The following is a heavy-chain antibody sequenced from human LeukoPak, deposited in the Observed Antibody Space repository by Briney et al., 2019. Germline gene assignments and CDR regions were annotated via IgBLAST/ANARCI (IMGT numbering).Heavy chain of an antibody. CDR3: ARDHGSYYGSGSYLVSIDNWFDP. V-gene: IGHV3-7*01. D-gene: IGHD3-10*01. CDR1: GFTFSSYW. J-gene: IGHJ5*02. Sequence: GGSLRLSCAASGFTFSSYWMSWVRQAPGKGLEWVANIKQDGSEKYYVDSVKGRFTISRDNAKNSLYLQMNSLRAEDTAVYYCARDHGSYYGSGSYLVSIDNWFDPWGQGTLVTVSS. CDR2: IKQDGSEK.